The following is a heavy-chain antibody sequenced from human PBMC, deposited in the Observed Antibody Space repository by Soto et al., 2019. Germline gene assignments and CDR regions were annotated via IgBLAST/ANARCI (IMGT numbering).Heavy chain of an antibody. V-gene: IGHV1-18*01. D-gene: IGHD3-10*01. J-gene: IGHJ4*02. CDR1: GYTFTSYG. CDR3: ARGRYGEY. CDR2: ISAHNGNT. Sequence: QVHLVQSGAEVKKPGASVKVSCKGSGYTFTSYGITWVRQAPGQGLEWMGWISAHNGNTDYAQKLQGRVTVTRDTSTRTAYMELRSLRSDDTAVYYCARGRYGEYWGQGALVTVSS.